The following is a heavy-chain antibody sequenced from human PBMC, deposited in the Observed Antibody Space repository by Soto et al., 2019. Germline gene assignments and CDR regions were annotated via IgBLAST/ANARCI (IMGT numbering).Heavy chain of an antibody. Sequence: ASVTVSCKASGYTFTGYYMHWVRQAPGQGLEWMGWINPNSGGTNYAQKFQGWVTMTRDTSISTAYMELSRLRSDDTAVYYCARAVSTKTAPIDYWGQGTLVTVSS. V-gene: IGHV1-2*04. D-gene: IGHD4-17*01. CDR1: GYTFTGYY. CDR3: ARAVSTKTAPIDY. CDR2: INPNSGGT. J-gene: IGHJ4*02.